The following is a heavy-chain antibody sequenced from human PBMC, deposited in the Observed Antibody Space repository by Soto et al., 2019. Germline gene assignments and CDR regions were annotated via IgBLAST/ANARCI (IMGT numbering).Heavy chain of an antibody. D-gene: IGHD3-3*01. CDR3: ARDRPYYDFWSGSAAA. V-gene: IGHV4-31*03. CDR2: VYYSGST. J-gene: IGHJ5*02. Sequence: SETLSLTCTVSGGSISSGGYYWSWIRQHPGKGLEWIGYVYYSGSTYYNPSLKSRVTISVDTSKDQFSLKLSSVTAADTAVYYCARDRPYYDFWSGSAAAWGQGTLVTVS. CDR1: GGSISSGGYY.